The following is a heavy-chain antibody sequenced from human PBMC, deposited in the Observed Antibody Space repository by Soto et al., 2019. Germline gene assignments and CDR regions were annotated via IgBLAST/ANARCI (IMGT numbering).Heavy chain of an antibody. Sequence: PGESLKISCKGSGYSFTSYWIGWVRQMPGKGLEWMGITYPGDSDIRYSPSFQGQVTISADKSISTAYLQWSGLKASDTAFFYCARQLPYGGNSYYGMDVWGQGTTVTVSS. V-gene: IGHV5-51*01. CDR2: TYPGDSDI. J-gene: IGHJ6*02. D-gene: IGHD2-15*01. CDR1: GYSFTSYW. CDR3: ARQLPYGGNSYYGMDV.